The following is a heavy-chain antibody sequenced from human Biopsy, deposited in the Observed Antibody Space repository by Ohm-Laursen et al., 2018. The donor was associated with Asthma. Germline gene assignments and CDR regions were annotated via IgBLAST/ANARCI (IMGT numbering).Heavy chain of an antibody. CDR2: IYSGGTS. Sequence: SLRLSCAAPGFAVSRDYMFWVRQAPGKGLEWVSVIYSGGTSHTADSVRGRFTISRDYSMNTLYLQMHSLRAEDTAVYYCARGDSSNWSHYYFDYWGQGTLVTVSS. D-gene: IGHD3-22*01. J-gene: IGHJ4*02. V-gene: IGHV3-53*01. CDR3: ARGDSSNWSHYYFDY. CDR1: GFAVSRDY.